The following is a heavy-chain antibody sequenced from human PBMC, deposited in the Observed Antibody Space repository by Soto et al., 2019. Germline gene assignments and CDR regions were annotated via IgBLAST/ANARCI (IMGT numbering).Heavy chain of an antibody. CDR1: GFTFSSYA. CDR2: ISYDGSNK. J-gene: IGHJ3*02. CDR3: ARDVKYAFDI. V-gene: IGHV3-30-3*01. Sequence: ESGGGVVPPGRSLRLSCAASGFTFSSYAMHWVRQAPGKGLEWVAVISYDGSNKYYADSVKGRFTISRDNSKNTLYLQMNSLRAEDTAVYYCARDVKYAFDIWGQGTMVTVSS.